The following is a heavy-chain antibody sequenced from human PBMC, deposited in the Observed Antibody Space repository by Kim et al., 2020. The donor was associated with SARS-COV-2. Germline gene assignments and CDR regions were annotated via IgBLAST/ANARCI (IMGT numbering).Heavy chain of an antibody. Sequence: GGSLRLSCATSGFTFSRYNMNWVRQAPGKGLEWVSSISGSNTYIYYADSVKGRFSISRDNTKNSLYLQMNSLRAEDTAVYYCARGLEVLRFLESHAVQVGGQGILVTVSS. V-gene: IGHV3-21*04. CDR1: GFTFSRYN. CDR2: ISGSNTYI. CDR3: ARGLEVLRFLESHAVQV. D-gene: IGHD3-3*01. J-gene: IGHJ4*02.